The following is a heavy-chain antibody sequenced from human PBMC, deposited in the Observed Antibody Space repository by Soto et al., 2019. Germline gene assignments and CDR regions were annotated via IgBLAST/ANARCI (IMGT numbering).Heavy chain of an antibody. CDR3: ARGRFGAYVDF. J-gene: IGHJ4*02. CDR1: GDSMRNYY. V-gene: IGHV4-59*01. CDR2: IEYSGRT. D-gene: IGHD3-10*01. Sequence: QVQLQESCPGLVKPSETLSLTCTVSGDSMRNYYWSWIRQSPGKGLEWMAYIEYSGRTEVKPSLQSRVTVSSDTSKNQFSLTLNSVTAADTAIYYCARGRFGAYVDFWGQGTLVAVSS.